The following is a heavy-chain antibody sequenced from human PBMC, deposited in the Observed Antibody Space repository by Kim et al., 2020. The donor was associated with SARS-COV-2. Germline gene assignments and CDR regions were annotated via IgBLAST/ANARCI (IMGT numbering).Heavy chain of an antibody. V-gene: IGHV1-18*04. D-gene: IGHD3-16*01. J-gene: IGHJ3*02. CDR3: ASKQMGGPHRQAHAFDI. CDR2: ISAYNGNT. CDR1: GYTFTSYG. Sequence: ASVKVSCKASGYTFTSYGISWVRQAPGQGLEWMGWISAYNGNTNYAQKLQGRVTMTTDTSTSTAYMELRSLRSDDTAVYYCASKQMGGPHRQAHAFDIWGQGTMVTVSS.